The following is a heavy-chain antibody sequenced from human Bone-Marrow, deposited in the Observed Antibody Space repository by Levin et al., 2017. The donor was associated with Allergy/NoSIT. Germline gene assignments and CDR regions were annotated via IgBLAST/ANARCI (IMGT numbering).Heavy chain of an antibody. V-gene: IGHV3-7*01. CDR2: IKYDGREI. CDR3: VRGYDDLGHNFDK. J-gene: IGHJ4*02. D-gene: IGHD3-22*01. CDR1: GFTFSNFW. Sequence: PAGGSLRLSCEASGFTFSNFWMNWVRQAPGKELEWVANIKYDGREIYYVDSVKGRFTISRDNAKNSLYLQMNSLRAEDTAMYFCVRGYDDLGHNFDKWGQGTLVTVSS.